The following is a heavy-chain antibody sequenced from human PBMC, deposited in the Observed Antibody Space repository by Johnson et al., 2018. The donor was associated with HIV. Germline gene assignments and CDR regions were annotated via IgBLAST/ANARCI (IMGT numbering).Heavy chain of an antibody. V-gene: IGHV3-9*01. Sequence: VQLVESGGGLVQPGGSLKLSCAASGFTFSSYAMHWVRQAPGKGLEWVSGISWNSGSIGYADSVKGRFTISRDNSKNTLYLQMNSLRAEDTALYYCARDDRISGSQGGYAFDIWGQGTMVTVSS. D-gene: IGHD1-26*01. CDR1: GFTFSSYA. CDR2: ISWNSGSI. J-gene: IGHJ3*02. CDR3: ARDDRISGSQGGYAFDI.